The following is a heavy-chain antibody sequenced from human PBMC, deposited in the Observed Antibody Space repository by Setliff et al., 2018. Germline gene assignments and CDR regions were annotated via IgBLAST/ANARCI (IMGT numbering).Heavy chain of an antibody. CDR3: ARQKPTGSGNNWFDP. J-gene: IGHJ5*02. D-gene: IGHD3-10*01. Sequence: GESLKISCKGSGYTFTTYWIGWVRQMPGKGLEWMGIIYPGDSDTRYSPSFQGQVTISADKSISTAYLLWSSLKASDTAIYYCARQKPTGSGNNWFDPWGQGTLVTVSS. CDR1: GYTFTTYW. V-gene: IGHV5-51*01. CDR2: IYPGDSDT.